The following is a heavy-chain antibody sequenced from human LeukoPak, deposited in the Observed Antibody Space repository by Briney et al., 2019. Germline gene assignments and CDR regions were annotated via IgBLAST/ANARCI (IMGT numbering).Heavy chain of an antibody. Sequence: SVKVSGKASGGTFSSYAISWVRQAPGQGLEWMGGIIPIFGTTNYAQKFQDRVTITADKSTSTAYMEPSSLRSDDTAVYYCARAIRGSKIASRYYFYYMDVWGKGTTVTVSS. J-gene: IGHJ6*03. D-gene: IGHD3-10*01. CDR1: GGTFSSYA. CDR2: IIPIFGTT. V-gene: IGHV1-69*06. CDR3: ARAIRGSKIASRYYFYYMDV.